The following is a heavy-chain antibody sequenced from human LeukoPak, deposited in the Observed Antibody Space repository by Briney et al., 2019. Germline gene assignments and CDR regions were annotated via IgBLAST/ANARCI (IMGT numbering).Heavy chain of an antibody. CDR1: GFTFSSYW. CDR2: IKQDGSEK. V-gene: IGHV3-7*01. D-gene: IGHD3-3*01. CDR3: AREYYDFWSGREYYFDY. Sequence: GGSLRLSCAASGFTFSSYWMSWVRQAPGEGLEWVANIKQDGSEKYYVDSVKGRFTISRDNAKNSLYLQMNSLRAEDTAVYYCAREYYDFWSGREYYFDYWGQGTLVTVSS. J-gene: IGHJ4*02.